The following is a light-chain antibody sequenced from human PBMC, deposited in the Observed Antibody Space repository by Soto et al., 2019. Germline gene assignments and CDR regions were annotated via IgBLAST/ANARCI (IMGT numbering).Light chain of an antibody. Sequence: DIQMTQSPSAMSASVGDRVTITCRASQDISTFLAWFQQKPGQVPKRLIYAASSLHSGVPSRFSGSGSGTEFTLTISNLQPEDFATYYCLHHKTCPYTLGQGTKLEL. V-gene: IGKV1-17*03. J-gene: IGKJ2*01. CDR1: QDISTF. CDR2: AAS. CDR3: LHHKTCPYT.